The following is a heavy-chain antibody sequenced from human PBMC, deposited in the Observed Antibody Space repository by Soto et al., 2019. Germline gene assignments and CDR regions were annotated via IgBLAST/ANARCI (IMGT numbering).Heavy chain of an antibody. CDR1: GFTFSSYA. Sequence: PGGSLRLSCAASGFTFSSYAMSWVRQAPGEGLEWVSAISGSGGSTYYADSVKGRFTISRDNSKNTLYLQMNSLRAEDTAVYYCAKVGGSSWSKLKYFDYRGQGTLVTVSS. CDR3: AKVGGSSWSKLKYFDY. V-gene: IGHV3-23*01. D-gene: IGHD6-13*01. CDR2: ISGSGGST. J-gene: IGHJ4*02.